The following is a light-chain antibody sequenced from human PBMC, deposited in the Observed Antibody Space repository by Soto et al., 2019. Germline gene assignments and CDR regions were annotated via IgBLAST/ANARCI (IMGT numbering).Light chain of an antibody. CDR1: QSVISD. J-gene: IGKJ1*01. CDR2: GAS. V-gene: IGKV3-15*01. Sequence: EIVMTQSPATLSVSPGERATLSCRASQSVISDLAWYHQKPGQAPRLLIYGASTRATGIPARFSGSGSGTEFTLTINSLQSEDFAVYYCQRYNNWPRTFGQGTKVDIK. CDR3: QRYNNWPRT.